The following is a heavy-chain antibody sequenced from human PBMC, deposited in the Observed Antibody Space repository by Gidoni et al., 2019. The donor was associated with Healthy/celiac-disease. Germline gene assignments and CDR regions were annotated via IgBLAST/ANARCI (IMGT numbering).Heavy chain of an antibody. CDR3: ARVCQRFSPYNWFDP. V-gene: IGHV1-69*04. CDR1: GGTFSSYA. Sequence: QVQLVQSGAEVQKPGSSVKVSCKASGGTFSSYAISWVRQAPGQGLEWMGRIIPILGIANYAQKFQGRVTITADKSTSTAYMELSSLRSEDTAVYYCARVCQRFSPYNWFDPWGQGTLVTVSS. J-gene: IGHJ5*02. CDR2: IIPILGIA.